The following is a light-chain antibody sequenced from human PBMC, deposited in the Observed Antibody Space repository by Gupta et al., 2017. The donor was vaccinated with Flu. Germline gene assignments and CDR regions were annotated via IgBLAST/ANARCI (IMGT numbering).Light chain of an antibody. CDR2: GAP. CDR3: KQDKNSAPRA. Sequence: EIVMAQAPATLSVSPGERSTRSCRASQSVSSNLAWYQQNPGQAPRLLIYGAPPRATGITGRFSGSRCRKQSTVASGSRQWEDFALYYIKQDKNSAPRAFGQGTKVETK. J-gene: IGKJ1*01. V-gene: IGKV3-15*01. CDR1: QSVSSN.